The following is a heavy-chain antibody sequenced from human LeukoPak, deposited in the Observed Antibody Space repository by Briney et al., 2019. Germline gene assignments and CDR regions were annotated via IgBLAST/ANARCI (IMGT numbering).Heavy chain of an antibody. V-gene: IGHV1-69*01. J-gene: IGHJ4*02. CDR1: GGTFSSYA. Sequence: SVKVSCKASGGTFSSYAISWVRQAPGQGLEWMGGIIPIFGTANYAQKFQGRVTITADESTSTAYMELSSPRSEDTAVYYCARDYHKYCSGGSCHANWGQGTLVTVSS. D-gene: IGHD2-15*01. CDR3: ARDYHKYCSGGSCHAN. CDR2: IIPIFGTA.